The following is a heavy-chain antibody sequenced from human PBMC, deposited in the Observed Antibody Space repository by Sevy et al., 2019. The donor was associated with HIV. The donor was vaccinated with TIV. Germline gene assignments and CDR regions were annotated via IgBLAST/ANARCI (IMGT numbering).Heavy chain of an antibody. CDR3: ARVRGTMVRGVIIKTYYFDY. CDR2: IKQDGSEK. J-gene: IGHJ4*02. D-gene: IGHD3-10*01. CDR1: GFTFSSYW. V-gene: IGHV3-7*03. Sequence: GGYLRLSCAASGFTFSSYWMSWVRQAPGKGLEWVANIKQDGSEKYYVDSVKGRFTISRDNAKNSLYLQMNSLRAEDTAVYYCARVRGTMVRGVIIKTYYFDYWGQGTPVTVSS.